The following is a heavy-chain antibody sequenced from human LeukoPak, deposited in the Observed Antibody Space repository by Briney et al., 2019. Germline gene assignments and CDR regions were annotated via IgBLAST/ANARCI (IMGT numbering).Heavy chain of an antibody. D-gene: IGHD4-17*01. J-gene: IGHJ6*02. CDR2: ISYDGSNK. Sequence: GRSLRLSCAASGFTFSGYAMQWVRQAPGKGLEWVAVISYDGSNKYYADSVKGRFTISRDNSKNTLYLQMNSLRAEDTAVYYCARVGSTVTTPYYYYGMDVWGQGTTVTVSS. CDR3: ARVGSTVTTPYYYYGMDV. CDR1: GFTFSGYA. V-gene: IGHV3-30-3*01.